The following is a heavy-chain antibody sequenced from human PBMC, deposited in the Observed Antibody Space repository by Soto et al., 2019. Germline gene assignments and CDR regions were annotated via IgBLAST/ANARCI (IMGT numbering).Heavy chain of an antibody. CDR3: ARESGYGDYSNYGYFDY. CDR2: IIPIFGTA. D-gene: IGHD4-4*01. V-gene: IGHV1-69*01. CDR1: GGTFSSYA. Sequence: QVQLVQSGAEVKKPGSSVKVSCKASGGTFSSYAISWVRQAPGQGLEWMGGIIPIFGTANYAQQFQGRVTITADESTSTAYMELSSLRSEDTAVYYCARESGYGDYSNYGYFDYWGQGTLVTVSS. J-gene: IGHJ4*02.